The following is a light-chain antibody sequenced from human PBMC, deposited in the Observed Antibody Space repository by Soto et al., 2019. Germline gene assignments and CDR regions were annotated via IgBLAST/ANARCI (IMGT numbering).Light chain of an antibody. CDR1: QSISSY. CDR2: AAS. V-gene: IGKV1-39*01. J-gene: IGKJ1*01. CDR3: QQSYSTPRT. Sequence: DIQMTQSPSSLSASVGDRVTITCRASQSISSYLNWYQQKPGKAPKLLIYAASSLQSGVPSRFSGHGSGKVFTLTIRSLHPEDFATYYCQQSYSTPRTFGQGTKVAIK.